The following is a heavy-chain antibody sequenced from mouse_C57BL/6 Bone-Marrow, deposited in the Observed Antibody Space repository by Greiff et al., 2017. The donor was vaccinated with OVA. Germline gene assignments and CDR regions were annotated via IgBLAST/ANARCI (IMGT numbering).Heavy chain of an antibody. CDR3: ARQHYYGSSPYAMDY. Sequence: VQLQQSGPGLVAPSQSLSITCTVSGFSLTSYGVHWVRQPPGKGLEWLVVIWSDGSTTYNSALKSRLSISKDNSKSQVFLKMNSLQTDDTAMYYCARQHYYGSSPYAMDYWGQGTSVTVSS. CDR1: GFSLTSYG. D-gene: IGHD1-1*01. V-gene: IGHV2-6-1*01. CDR2: IWSDGST. J-gene: IGHJ4*01.